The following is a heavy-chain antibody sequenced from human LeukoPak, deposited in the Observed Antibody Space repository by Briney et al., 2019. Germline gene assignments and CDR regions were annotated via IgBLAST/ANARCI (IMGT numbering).Heavy chain of an antibody. V-gene: IGHV3-30*02. J-gene: IGHJ4*02. CDR1: EFSFSSHG. CDR2: EQKDGSYK. Sequence: GGSLGLSCATSEFSFSSHGMHWARQAPGKGLEWVAFEQKDGSYKKYADSVKGRFTISRDNSKNTLYLQMNSLRVEDTAVYYCANIPNSFVPDYWGQGSLVTVSS. D-gene: IGHD3-16*01. CDR3: ANIPNSFVPDY.